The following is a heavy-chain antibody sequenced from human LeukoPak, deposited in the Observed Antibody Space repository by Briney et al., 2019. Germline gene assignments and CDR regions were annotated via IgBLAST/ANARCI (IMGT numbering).Heavy chain of an antibody. Sequence: PSETLSLTCTVSGGSISNYYWSWVRQPPGKGLEWIGYIYYSGSTNYNPSLKSRVTISVDKSKNQFSLKLSSVTAADTAVYYCTSYYYDSRSWFDPWGQGTLVTVSS. CDR1: GGSISNYY. CDR2: IYYSGST. V-gene: IGHV4-59*01. CDR3: TSYYYDSRSWFDP. D-gene: IGHD3-22*01. J-gene: IGHJ5*02.